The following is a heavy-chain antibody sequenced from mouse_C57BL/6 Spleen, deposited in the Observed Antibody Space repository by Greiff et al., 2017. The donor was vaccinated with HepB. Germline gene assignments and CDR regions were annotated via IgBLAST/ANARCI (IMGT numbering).Heavy chain of an antibody. Sequence: VQLQQSGPELVKPGASVKLSCKASGYTFTSYDINWVKQRPEQGLEWIGWIYPEDGSTKYNEKFKGKATLTVDTSSSTAYMELHSLTSEDSAVYFCASGERDCYFDVWGTGTTVTVSS. V-gene: IGHV1-85*01. CDR3: ASGERDCYFDV. J-gene: IGHJ1*03. CDR2: IYPEDGST. CDR1: GYTFTSYD.